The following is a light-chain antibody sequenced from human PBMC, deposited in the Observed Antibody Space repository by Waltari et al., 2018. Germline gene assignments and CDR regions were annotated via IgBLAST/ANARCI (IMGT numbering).Light chain of an antibody. CDR3: ATWDYSLDGQV. J-gene: IGLJ3*02. V-gene: IGLV1-44*01. CDR2: STN. CDR1: RSNIGAEV. Sequence: QSVLTQPPSASGTPGPRVTISCSGSRSNIGAEVVNWYQVLPGSAPRLLIYSTNQRPSGVPERFSSSKSGTSASLAISGLQSEDEADYYCATWDYSLDGQVFGGGAKLTVL.